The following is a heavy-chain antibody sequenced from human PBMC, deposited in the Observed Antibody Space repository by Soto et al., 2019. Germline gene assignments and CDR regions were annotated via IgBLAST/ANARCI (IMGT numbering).Heavy chain of an antibody. Sequence: SGKVCCKAAGGTFSSYAISWVRQAPGQGLEWMGGIIPIFGTANYAQKFQGRVTITADESTSTAYMELSSLRSEDTAVYYCARTLGSYGSGRFDYWGQGTLVTVSS. CDR3: ARTLGSYGSGRFDY. CDR1: GGTFSSYA. D-gene: IGHD3-10*01. CDR2: IIPIFGTA. J-gene: IGHJ4*02. V-gene: IGHV1-69*13.